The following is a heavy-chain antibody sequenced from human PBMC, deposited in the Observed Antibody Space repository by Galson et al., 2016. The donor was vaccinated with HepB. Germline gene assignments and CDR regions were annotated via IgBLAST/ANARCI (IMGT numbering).Heavy chain of an antibody. J-gene: IGHJ4*02. CDR3: ARGVGGVKSMFDY. V-gene: IGHV3-23*01. CDR2: ISDSGANI. Sequence: SLRLSCAASGFTFSNYGMAWVRQAPEKGLEWVSTISDSGANIHYADSVRGRFTISRDNSRNTLYLDVNSLRADDTALYYWARGVGGVKSMFDYWGQGTRVTVSS. D-gene: IGHD3-16*01. CDR1: GFTFSNYG.